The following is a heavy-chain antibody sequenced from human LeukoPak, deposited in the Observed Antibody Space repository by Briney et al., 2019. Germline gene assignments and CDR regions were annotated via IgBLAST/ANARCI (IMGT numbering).Heavy chain of an antibody. CDR1: GFTFDDYA. CDR3: AKAFSAPSSSPVDY. D-gene: IGHD6-13*01. CDR2: ISWDSTNI. Sequence: GGSLRLSCAASGFTFDDYAMHWDRQAPGKGLEWVSGISWDSTNIGYADSVKGRFTISRDNAKNSLYLQMHSLRAEDMALYYCAKAFSAPSSSPVDYWGQGTLLTVSS. V-gene: IGHV3-9*03. J-gene: IGHJ4*02.